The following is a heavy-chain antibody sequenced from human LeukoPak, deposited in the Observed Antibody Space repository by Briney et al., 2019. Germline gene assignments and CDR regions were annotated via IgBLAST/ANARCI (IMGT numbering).Heavy chain of an antibody. J-gene: IGHJ4*02. CDR2: INPNSGGT. D-gene: IGHD3-3*01. CDR1: GYTFTGYY. CDR3: ARGVFLNDFWSGTVDY. Sequence: GASVKVSCKASGYTFTGYYMHWVRQAPGQGLEWMGWINPNSGGTNYARKFQGRVTMTRDTSISTAYMELSRLRSDDTAVYYCARGVFLNDFWSGTVDYWGQGTLVTVSS. V-gene: IGHV1-2*02.